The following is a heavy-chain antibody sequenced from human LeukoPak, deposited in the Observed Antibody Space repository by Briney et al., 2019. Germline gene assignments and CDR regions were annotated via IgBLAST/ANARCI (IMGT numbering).Heavy chain of an antibody. V-gene: IGHV3-30*03. J-gene: IGHJ4*02. CDR1: GFTFSSYG. Sequence: GGSLRLSCAASGFTFSSYGMHWVRQAPGKGLEWVAVISYDGSNKYYADSVKGRFTISRDNSKNTLYLQMNSLRAEDTAVYYCARDALGPYFDYWGQGTLVTVSS. CDR2: ISYDGSNK. CDR3: ARDALGPYFDY.